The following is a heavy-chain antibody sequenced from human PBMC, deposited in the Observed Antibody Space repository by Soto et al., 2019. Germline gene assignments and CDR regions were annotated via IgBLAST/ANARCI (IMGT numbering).Heavy chain of an antibody. CDR1: GFTFSSYA. V-gene: IGHV3-23*01. CDR3: AKDLWWEGSAGITMAH. J-gene: IGHJ4*02. D-gene: IGHD1-26*01. CDR2: ISGSGGST. Sequence: EVQLLESGGGLVQPGGSLRLSCAASGFTFSSYAMSWVRQAPGKGLEWVSAISGSGGSTYYADSVKGRFTISRDNSKNTLYLQMNSLRAEDTAVYYSAKDLWWEGSAGITMAHWGQGTLVTVSS.